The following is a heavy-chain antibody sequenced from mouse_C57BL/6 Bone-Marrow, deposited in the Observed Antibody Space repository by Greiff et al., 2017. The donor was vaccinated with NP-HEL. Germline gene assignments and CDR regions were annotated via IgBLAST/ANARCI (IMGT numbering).Heavy chain of an antibody. CDR1: GYTFTDYE. V-gene: IGHV1-15*01. J-gene: IGHJ2*01. Sequence: QVQLQQPGAELVRPGASVTLSCKASGYTFTDYEMHWVKQTPVHGLEWIGAIDPETGGTAYNQKFKGKAILTADKSSSTAYMELRSLTSEDAAVYYCTRYYGSSYGYWGQGTTLTVSS. CDR3: TRYYGSSYGY. CDR2: IDPETGGT. D-gene: IGHD1-1*01.